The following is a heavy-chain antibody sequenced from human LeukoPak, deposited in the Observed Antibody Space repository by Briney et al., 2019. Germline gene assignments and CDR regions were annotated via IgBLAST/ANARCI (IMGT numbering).Heavy chain of an antibody. D-gene: IGHD3-10*01. CDR2: IYYSGST. Sequence: SETLSLTCTVSGGSISSYYWSWIRQPPGKGLEWIGYIYYSGSTNYNPSLKSRVTISVDTSKNQFSLKLSSVTAADTAVYYCARASPETIWLGELLSFDYWGQGTLVTVSS. CDR3: ARASPETIWLGELLSFDY. V-gene: IGHV4-59*01. CDR1: GGSISSYY. J-gene: IGHJ4*02.